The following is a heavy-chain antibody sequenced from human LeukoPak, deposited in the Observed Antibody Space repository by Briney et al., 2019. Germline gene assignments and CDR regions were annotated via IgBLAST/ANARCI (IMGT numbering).Heavy chain of an antibody. V-gene: IGHV1-69*05. J-gene: IGHJ4*02. Sequence: GASVKVSCKSSGYTFTRYGISWVRQAPGQGLEWMGGIIPIFGTANYAQKFQGRVTITTDESTSTAYMELSSLRSEDTAVYYCARDRGIVGLFDYWGQGTLVTVSS. CDR1: GYTFTRYG. CDR3: ARDRGIVGLFDY. CDR2: IIPIFGTA. D-gene: IGHD3-22*01.